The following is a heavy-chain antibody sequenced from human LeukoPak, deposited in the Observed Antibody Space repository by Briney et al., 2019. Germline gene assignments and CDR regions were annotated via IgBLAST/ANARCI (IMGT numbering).Heavy chain of an antibody. D-gene: IGHD2-2*02. CDR2: INHSGST. Sequence: PSKTLSLTCAVYGGSFSGYYWSWIRQPPGKGLEWIGEINHSGSTNYNPSLKSRVTISVDTSKNQFSLKLSSVTAADTAVYYCARDSYCSSTSCYNGDYFDYWGQGTLVTVSS. V-gene: IGHV4-34*01. CDR1: GGSFSGYY. J-gene: IGHJ4*02. CDR3: ARDSYCSSTSCYNGDYFDY.